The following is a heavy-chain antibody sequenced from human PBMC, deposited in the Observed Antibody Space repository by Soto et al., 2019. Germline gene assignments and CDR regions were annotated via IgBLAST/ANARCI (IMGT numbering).Heavy chain of an antibody. CDR3: ARAEGADYDXLTGYYINGPHFDH. Sequence: LSLTCAVSGGSISSGGYSWSWIRQPPGKGLEGSGYIYDSGSTYYNPSLKSRVPISVDTSKTQFSLKLSSVTAADTAVYYCARAEGADYDXLTGYYINGPHFDHWGQGTLVTVSS. CDR2: IYDSGST. V-gene: IGHV4-30-2*01. CDR1: GGSISSGGYS. D-gene: IGHD3-9*01. J-gene: IGHJ4*02.